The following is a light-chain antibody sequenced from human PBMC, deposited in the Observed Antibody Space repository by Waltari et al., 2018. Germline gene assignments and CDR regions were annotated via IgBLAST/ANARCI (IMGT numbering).Light chain of an antibody. CDR3: CSYAGSNTAV. CDR1: SSYIGGYHH. CDR2: EVT. Sequence: QSALTQPPSASGSPGQSVTIPCTGSSSYIGGYHHVPRYQQHAGKARHLIIYEVTKRPSGVPDRFSASKSGNTTSLTVSGLQAEDEADYYCCSYAGSNTAVFGGGTKLTVL. V-gene: IGLV2-8*01. J-gene: IGLJ3*02.